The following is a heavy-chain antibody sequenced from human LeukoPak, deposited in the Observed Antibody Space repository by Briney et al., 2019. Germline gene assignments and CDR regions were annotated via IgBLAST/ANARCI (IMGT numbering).Heavy chain of an antibody. CDR1: GYSIGTAYY. D-gene: IGHD1-26*01. Sequence: SETLSLTCGVSGYSIGTAYYWGWIRQPPGKGLEWIGSIYHSGSSTYSPSLKSRVTISMDTSKNQFSLRLNSVTAGDTAVYYCARDGARGSGTYYVFDFWGQGTRVTVSS. CDR2: IYHSGSS. J-gene: IGHJ4*02. CDR3: ARDGARGSGTYYVFDF. V-gene: IGHV4-38-2*02.